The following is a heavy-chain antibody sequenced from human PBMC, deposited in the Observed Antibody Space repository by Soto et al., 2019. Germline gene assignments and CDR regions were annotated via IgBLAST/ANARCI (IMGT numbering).Heavy chain of an antibody. CDR1: GYPFTSSG. V-gene: IGHV1-18*04. Sequence: ASVKVSCKASGYPFTSSGFSWVRQAPGQGLEWMGWISAYNGNTLYAQKFKGRVTMTTDTSTSTAYMELGSLRAEDTAVYYCARSDYYYYGMDVWGQGTTVTVSS. CDR2: ISAYNGNT. CDR3: ARSDYYYYGMDV. J-gene: IGHJ6*02.